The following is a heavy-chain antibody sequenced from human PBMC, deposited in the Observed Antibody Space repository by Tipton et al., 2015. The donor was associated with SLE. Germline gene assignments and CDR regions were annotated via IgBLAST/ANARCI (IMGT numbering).Heavy chain of an antibody. D-gene: IGHD2-21*02. V-gene: IGHV4-4*07. J-gene: IGHJ4*02. Sequence: TLSLTCNLSSGSISDYYWSWIRQPAGKGLEWIGRMHISGTANYNPSLKSRVTMSFDTSKNLFSLKLTSVTAADAAVYYCAREGDRDYFDFWGQGMLVTVSS. CDR3: AREGDRDYFDF. CDR1: SGSISDYY. CDR2: MHISGTA.